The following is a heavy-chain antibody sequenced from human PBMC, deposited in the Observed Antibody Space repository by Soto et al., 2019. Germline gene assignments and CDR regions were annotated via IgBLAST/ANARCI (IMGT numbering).Heavy chain of an antibody. Sequence: EVQLLESGGGLVQPGGSLRLSCVASRFDFSSYEMSWVRQAAGKGLEWVSRVSLTGDRTNYAGSVKSRFTVSRDNFKNALYLEMDRLRPDDTAIYYCARGGGYCTPTSCAIDSWGRGTPVTVSS. CDR1: RFDFSSYE. CDR3: ARGGGYCTPTSCAIDS. J-gene: IGHJ4*02. CDR2: VSLTGDRT. V-gene: IGHV3-23*01. D-gene: IGHD2-8*01.